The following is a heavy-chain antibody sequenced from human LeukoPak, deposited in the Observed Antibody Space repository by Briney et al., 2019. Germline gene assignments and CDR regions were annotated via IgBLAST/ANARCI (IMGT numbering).Heavy chain of an antibody. CDR2: IYSGGST. J-gene: IGHJ5*02. Sequence: GGSLRLSCAASGFTVSSNYMSWVRQAPGKGLEWVSVIYSGGSTYYADSVKGRFTISRDNSKNTLYLQMNSLRAEDTAVYYCARVGVGSGLGVLDPWGQGTLVTVSS. CDR3: ARVGVGSGLGVLDP. D-gene: IGHD6-19*01. CDR1: GFTVSSNY. V-gene: IGHV3-53*01.